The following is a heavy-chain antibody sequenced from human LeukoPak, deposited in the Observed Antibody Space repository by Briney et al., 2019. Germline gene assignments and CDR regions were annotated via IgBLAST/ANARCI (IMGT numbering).Heavy chain of an antibody. J-gene: IGHJ5*02. CDR2: IYYSGGT. Sequence: SETLSLTCTVSGGSISSSSYYWGWIRQPPGKGLEWIGSIYYSGGTYYNPSLKSRVTISVDTSKNQFSLSLTSVTAADTAVYYCARSSENYFGPWGQGTLVTVSS. CDR3: ARSSENYFGP. D-gene: IGHD1-26*01. V-gene: IGHV4-39*07. CDR1: GGSISSSSYY.